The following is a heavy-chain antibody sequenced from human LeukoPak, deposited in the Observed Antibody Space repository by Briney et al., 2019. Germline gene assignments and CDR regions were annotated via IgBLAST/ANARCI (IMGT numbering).Heavy chain of an antibody. CDR1: GFTFDDYA. CDR3: AKDMRGAGLFDY. Sequence: GRSLRLSCAASGFTFDDYAMHWVRQAPGKGLEWVSGISWNSGSIGYADSVKGRFTISRDNAKNSLYLQMNSLRAEDTALYYCAKDMRGAGLFDYWGQGTLVTVSS. D-gene: IGHD1-26*01. J-gene: IGHJ4*02. CDR2: ISWNSGSI. V-gene: IGHV3-9*01.